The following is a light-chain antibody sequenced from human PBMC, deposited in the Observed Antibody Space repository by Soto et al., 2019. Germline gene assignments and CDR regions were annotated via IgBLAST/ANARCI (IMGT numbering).Light chain of an antibody. J-gene: IGLJ1*01. V-gene: IGLV2-14*01. CDR2: DVT. Sequence: QSVLTQPASVSGSPGQSITISCTGTSSDVGGYNFVSWYQQHPDKAPKLMIYDVTNRPSGVSNRFSGSKSGNTASLTISGLQAEDEADYYCSSYTIMSNSVFGTGTKVTV. CDR1: SSDVGGYNF. CDR3: SSYTIMSNSV.